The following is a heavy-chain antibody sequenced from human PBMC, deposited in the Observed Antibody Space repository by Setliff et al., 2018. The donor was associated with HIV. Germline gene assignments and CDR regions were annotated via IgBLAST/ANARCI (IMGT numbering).Heavy chain of an antibody. V-gene: IGHV4-34*01. CDR1: GGAFSDYY. D-gene: IGHD6-13*01. Sequence: SETLSLTCAVYGGAFSDYYWTWIRQSPGKGLEWIGEISHRGSTNYNPSLKSRVTVTVDTSKNQFYLKLGSVTAADTAVYYCARESTSSSWFYFDFWGQGTLVTVSS. CDR3: ARESTSSSWFYFDF. CDR2: ISHRGST. J-gene: IGHJ4*02.